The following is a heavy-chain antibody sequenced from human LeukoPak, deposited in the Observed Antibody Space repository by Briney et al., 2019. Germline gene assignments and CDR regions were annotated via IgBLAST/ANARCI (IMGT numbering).Heavy chain of an antibody. D-gene: IGHD3-22*01. CDR2: ISSNGGST. V-gene: IGHV3-64*01. CDR1: GFTFSGYA. J-gene: IGHJ4*02. Sequence: GGSLRLSCAASGFTFSGYAMHWVRQAPGKGLEYVSAISSNGGSTYYANSVKGRFTISRDNSKNTLYLQMGSLRAEDMAVYYCASYYYDSSGLIAHYWGQGTLVTVSS. CDR3: ASYYYDSSGLIAHY.